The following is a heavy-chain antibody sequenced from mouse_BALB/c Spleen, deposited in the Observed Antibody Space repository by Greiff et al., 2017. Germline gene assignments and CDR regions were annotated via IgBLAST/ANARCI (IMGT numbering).Heavy chain of an antibody. Sequence: QVQLQQPGAELVKPGASVKLSCKASGYTFTSYWMHWVKQRPGQGLEWIGEISPSNGRTNYNEKFKSKATLTVDKSSSTAYMQLSSLTSEDSAVYYCARSGNYDAMDYWGQGTSVTVSS. D-gene: IGHD2-1*01. CDR3: ARSGNYDAMDY. CDR2: ISPSNGRT. J-gene: IGHJ4*01. CDR1: GYTFTSYW. V-gene: IGHV1S81*02.